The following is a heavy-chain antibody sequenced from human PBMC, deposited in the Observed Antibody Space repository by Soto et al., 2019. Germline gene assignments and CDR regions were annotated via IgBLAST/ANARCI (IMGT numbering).Heavy chain of an antibody. CDR1: GFSLSTTGVR. D-gene: IGHD2-21*02. CDR3: ARALHGGNYYFDY. J-gene: IGHJ4*02. CDR2: IDWDDDK. V-gene: IGHV2-70*04. Sequence: TLVNPTETLTLTCSFSGFSLSTTGVRVSWIRQPPGKTLEWLARIDWDDDKFYSTSLKTRLTISKDTSKNQVVLTMMNMYPVDTATYSCARALHGGNYYFDYWGPGTLVTVSS.